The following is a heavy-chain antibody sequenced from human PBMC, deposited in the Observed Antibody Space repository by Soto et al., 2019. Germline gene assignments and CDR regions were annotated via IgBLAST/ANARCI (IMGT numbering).Heavy chain of an antibody. D-gene: IGHD4-4*01. J-gene: IGHJ5*01. V-gene: IGHV5-51*01. Sequence: GESLKISCQTSGYTFTNYLIGCVRQMPGGGLEWVGLIFPRDFGVRYSPSFEGQVTISADRSAANAFLQWRSLEASDSALYFCARLVSLLQPIDSWGQGTPVTVSS. CDR2: IFPRDFGV. CDR1: GYTFTNYL. CDR3: ARLVSLLQPIDS.